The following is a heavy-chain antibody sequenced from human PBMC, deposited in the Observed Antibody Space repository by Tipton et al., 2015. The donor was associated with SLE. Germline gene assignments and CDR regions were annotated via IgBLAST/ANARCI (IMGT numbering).Heavy chain of an antibody. CDR3: ARGSDYYGSGDY. V-gene: IGHV4-31*03. CDR2: IYYSGST. CDR1: GDSISSGGYY. J-gene: IGHJ4*02. Sequence: TLSLTCTVSGDSISSGGYYWSWIRQHPGKGLEWIGYIYYSGSTYYNPSLKSRVTISVDRSKNQFSLKLSSVTAADTAVYYCARGSDYYGSGDYWGQGTLVTVSS. D-gene: IGHD3-10*01.